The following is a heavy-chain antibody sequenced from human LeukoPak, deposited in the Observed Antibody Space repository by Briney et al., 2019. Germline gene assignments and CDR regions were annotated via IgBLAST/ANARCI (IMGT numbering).Heavy chain of an antibody. J-gene: IGHJ1*01. Sequence: PGGSLRLSCAASGSPFSSYSMNWVRQAPGKGLEWVSSISSSSSYIYYADSVKGRFTISRDNAKNSLYLQMNSLRAEDTAVYYCARERYGVNSGYFQHWGQGTLVTVSS. CDR1: GSPFSSYS. CDR2: ISSSSSYI. V-gene: IGHV3-21*01. D-gene: IGHD4-23*01. CDR3: ARERYGVNSGYFQH.